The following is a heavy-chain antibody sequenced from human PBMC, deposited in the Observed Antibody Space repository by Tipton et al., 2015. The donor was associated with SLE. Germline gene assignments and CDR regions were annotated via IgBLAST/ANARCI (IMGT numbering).Heavy chain of an antibody. CDR3: ARDAPIFGAPPGWYMDV. V-gene: IGHV4-59*01. D-gene: IGHD3-3*01. CDR2: IYYSGST. J-gene: IGHJ6*03. CDR1: GGSISSYY. Sequence: LRLSCTVSGGSISSYYWSWIRQPPGKGLEWIGYIYYSGSTNYNPSLKSRVTISVDTSKNQFSLKLSSVTAADTAVYYCARDAPIFGAPPGWYMDVWGKGTTVTISS.